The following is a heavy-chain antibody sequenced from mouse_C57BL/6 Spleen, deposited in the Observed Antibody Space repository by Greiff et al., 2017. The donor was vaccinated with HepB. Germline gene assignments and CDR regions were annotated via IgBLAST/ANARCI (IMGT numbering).Heavy chain of an antibody. CDR1: GYSFTGYY. CDR3: ARSDYLYAMDY. D-gene: IGHD2-4*01. V-gene: IGHV1-42*01. CDR2: INPSTGGT. J-gene: IGHJ4*01. Sequence: EVQLQQSEPELVKPGASVKISCKASGYSFTGYYMNWVKQSPEKSLEWIGEINPSTGGTTYNQKFKAKATLTVDKSSSTAYMQLKSLTSEDSAVYYCARSDYLYAMDYWGQGTSVTVSS.